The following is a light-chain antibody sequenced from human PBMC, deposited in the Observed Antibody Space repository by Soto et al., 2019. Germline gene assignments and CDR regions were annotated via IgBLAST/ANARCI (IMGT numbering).Light chain of an antibody. CDR3: QQYDTSSIT. CDR2: AAS. Sequence: EIVLTQSPGTLSLSPGERATLSCRASQSVSSSYLAWYQQKPGQAPRLLNYAASSRATGIPDRFSGSGSGTDFTLTISRLEPEDFAVYYCQQYDTSSITFGQGTRLEIK. J-gene: IGKJ5*01. CDR1: QSVSSSY. V-gene: IGKV3-20*01.